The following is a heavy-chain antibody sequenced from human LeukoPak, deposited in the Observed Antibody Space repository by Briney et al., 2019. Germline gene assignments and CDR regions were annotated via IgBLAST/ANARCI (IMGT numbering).Heavy chain of an antibody. V-gene: IGHV3-23*01. J-gene: IGHJ4*02. CDR3: AKLAYCTDNVCYHWSTGYFDY. Sequence: ETLSLTCAVYGGSFSGYYWSWVRQAPGKGLEWVSAISGSGGSTYYADSVKGRFTISRDNSKNTLYLQMNSLRAEDTAVYYCAKLAYCTDNVCYHWSTGYFDYWGQGTLVTVSS. D-gene: IGHD2-8*01. CDR2: ISGSGGST. CDR1: GGSFSGYY.